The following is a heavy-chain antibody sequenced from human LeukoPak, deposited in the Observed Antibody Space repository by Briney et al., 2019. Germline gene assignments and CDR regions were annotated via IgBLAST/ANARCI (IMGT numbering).Heavy chain of an antibody. V-gene: IGHV4-4*02. J-gene: IGHJ4*02. CDR1: GGSVSSANW. Sequence: PSETLSLTCTVSGGSVSSANWWTWVRQPPAKGLEWIGEAHHDGSTNYHPSLKSRVTISVDKSKNQFSLKLTSVTAADTAIYYCARVQPLRGTSMIDYWGQGTLVTVSS. D-gene: IGHD6-25*01. CDR3: ARVQPLRGTSMIDY. CDR2: AHHDGST.